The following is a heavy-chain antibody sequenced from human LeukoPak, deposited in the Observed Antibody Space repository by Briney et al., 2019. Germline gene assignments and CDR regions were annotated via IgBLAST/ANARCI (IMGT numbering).Heavy chain of an antibody. CDR3: AKAKQWLVPVLDY. V-gene: IGHV3-9*01. J-gene: IGHJ4*02. CDR1: GFTFDDYA. D-gene: IGHD6-19*01. Sequence: GGSLRLSCAASGFTFDDYAMHWVPQAPGEGREWVSEIRWNSGSIGYGDSVKGRFTISRDNAKNSLYLQMNSLRAEDTALYYCAKAKQWLVPVLDYWGQGTLVTVSS. CDR2: IRWNSGSI.